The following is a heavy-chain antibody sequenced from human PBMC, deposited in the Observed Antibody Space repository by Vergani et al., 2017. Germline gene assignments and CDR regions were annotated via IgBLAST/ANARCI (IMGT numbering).Heavy chain of an antibody. CDR3: AKDHYEFCSGYPNLSSFDL. Sequence: EVQLVESGGGLVQPGRSLRLSCAASGFTFDAYAMHWVRQAPGKGLEWVSGISWNSDSIGYADSVKGRFTISRDKAKNSLYLQMNSLSAEDTALYYGAKDHYEFCSGYPNLSSFDLWGRGTLVTVSS. V-gene: IGHV3-9*01. D-gene: IGHD3-3*01. CDR1: GFTFDAYA. J-gene: IGHJ2*01. CDR2: ISWNSDSI.